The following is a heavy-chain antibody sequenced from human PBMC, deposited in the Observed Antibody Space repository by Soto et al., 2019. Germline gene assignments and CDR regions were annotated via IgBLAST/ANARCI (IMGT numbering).Heavy chain of an antibody. CDR2: VHPTGST. Sequence: SETLSLTCSVSGGSISSFYWSWIRQPAGKGLEWIGRVHPTGSTNYNPSLKSRVIMSLDTSENQISMNLTSVTAADTAVYYCGRAVTYNWNYFDYWGQGALVTVSS. CDR3: GRAVTYNWNYFDY. D-gene: IGHD1-20*01. J-gene: IGHJ4*02. V-gene: IGHV4-4*07. CDR1: GGSISSFY.